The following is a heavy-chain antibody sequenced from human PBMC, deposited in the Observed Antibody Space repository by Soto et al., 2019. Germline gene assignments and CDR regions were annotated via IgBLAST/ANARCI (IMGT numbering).Heavy chain of an antibody. Sequence: ASVKVYCTASGYTFTGYSINWVRQAPGHGLEWVGWISNYNGDTKYAEKFQGRVTLTTDTSTTTTYMDLRSLTSDDTAVYFCARGDSTGSPTGWFDPWGQGTLVTVSS. J-gene: IGHJ5*02. D-gene: IGHD6-19*01. V-gene: IGHV1-18*04. CDR2: ISNYNGDT. CDR3: ARGDSTGSPTGWFDP. CDR1: GYTFTGYS.